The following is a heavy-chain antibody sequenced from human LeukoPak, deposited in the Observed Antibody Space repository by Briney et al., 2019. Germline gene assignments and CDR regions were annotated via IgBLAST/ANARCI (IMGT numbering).Heavy chain of an antibody. CDR3: ARRGHALTYYYDSSGYSEGDY. CDR1: GGSLSGYY. Sequence: SETLSLTCAVYGGSLSGYYWGWIRQPPGKGLEWIGSIYYSGSTYYNPSLKSRVTISVDTSKNQFSLKLSSVTAADTAVYYCARRGHALTYYYDSSGYSEGDYWGQGTLVTVSS. J-gene: IGHJ4*02. V-gene: IGHV4-39*01. D-gene: IGHD3-22*01. CDR2: IYYSGST.